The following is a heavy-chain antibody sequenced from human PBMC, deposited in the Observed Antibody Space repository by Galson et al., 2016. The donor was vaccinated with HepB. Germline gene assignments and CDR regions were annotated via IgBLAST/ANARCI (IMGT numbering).Heavy chain of an antibody. J-gene: IGHJ4*02. V-gene: IGHV3-23*01. CDR2: ISGSAGST. CDR3: AKGGLRWYHNFNC. D-gene: IGHD4-23*01. Sequence: SLRLSCAVSGFTFSTYAMSWVRQAPGKGLEWVSVISGSAGSTYYADSVKGRFTISRDNSKNMLCMQVNSLRAEDTAVYYCAKGGLRWYHNFNCWGQGTLVTVSS. CDR1: GFTFSTYA.